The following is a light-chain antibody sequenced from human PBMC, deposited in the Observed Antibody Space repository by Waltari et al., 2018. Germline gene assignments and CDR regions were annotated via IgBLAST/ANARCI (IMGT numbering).Light chain of an antibody. V-gene: IGKV3-11*01. Sequence: EIVLTQSPVSLSLSPGETATPSCRASQSVSKFLAWCQHRPGQAPRLLVYDASNTATGIPARFSGSGSGTGFTLTISSLEPEDFAVYYCQQRAKWPLTFGGGTRVEI. CDR3: QQRAKWPLT. CDR1: QSVSKF. CDR2: DAS. J-gene: IGKJ4*01.